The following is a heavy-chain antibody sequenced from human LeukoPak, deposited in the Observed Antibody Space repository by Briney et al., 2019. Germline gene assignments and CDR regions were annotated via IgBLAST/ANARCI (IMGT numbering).Heavy chain of an antibody. D-gene: IGHD3-22*01. CDR2: ISWNSGSI. CDR1: GFTFDDYA. Sequence: GGSLRLSCAASGFTFDDYAMHWVRQAPGKGLERVSGISWNSGSIGYADSVKGRFTISRDNAKNSLYLQMNSLRAEDTALYYCAKDRDYYDSSGYYGWGQGTLVTVSS. CDR3: AKDRDYYDSSGYYG. J-gene: IGHJ4*02. V-gene: IGHV3-9*01.